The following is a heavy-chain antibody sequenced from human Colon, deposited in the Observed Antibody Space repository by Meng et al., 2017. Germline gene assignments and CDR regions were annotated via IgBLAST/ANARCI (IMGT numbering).Heavy chain of an antibody. Sequence: QVQLVQSGAEVKKPGASVKVSCNASGYTFTSYSMHWVRQAPGQRLEWMGWINVGNGYTRYSQKFQGRITITRDTSANTAYMELSSLRPEDTAVYYCAKSGIQLWLDYWVQGTLVTVSS. J-gene: IGHJ4*02. D-gene: IGHD5-18*01. V-gene: IGHV1-3*01. CDR1: GYTFTSYS. CDR2: INVGNGYT. CDR3: AKSGIQLWLDY.